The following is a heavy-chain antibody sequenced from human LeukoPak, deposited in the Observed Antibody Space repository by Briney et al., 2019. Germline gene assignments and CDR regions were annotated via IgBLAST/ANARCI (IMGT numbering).Heavy chain of an antibody. D-gene: IGHD5-24*01. J-gene: IGHJ3*02. CDR2: IYDSGNT. CDR1: GGLISSYH. CDR3: ARSTLRRDGYNYPFDI. Sequence: SEPLSLPCSVSGGLISSYHWNWLRQPAGKGREWFGRIYDSGNTNYNPPLKSRVTMSVDTSKNQFSLKLTSLTATDTAVYYCARSTLRRDGYNYPFDIWGQGTMVTVAS. V-gene: IGHV4-4*07.